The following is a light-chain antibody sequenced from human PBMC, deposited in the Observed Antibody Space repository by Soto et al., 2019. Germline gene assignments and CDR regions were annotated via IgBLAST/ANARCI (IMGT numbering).Light chain of an antibody. V-gene: IGKV2-24*01. CDR1: QSLVHSDGNTY. CDR2: KIS. J-gene: IGKJ1*01. Sequence: DIVMTQTPLSSPVTLGQPASISCRSSQSLVHSDGNTYLSWLHQRPGQPPRLLIYKISNRFAGVPDSITGSGGGKDSTMKISRVSTEYVGFYYWMQATQVPWTFGQGTRVDFK. CDR3: MQATQVPWT.